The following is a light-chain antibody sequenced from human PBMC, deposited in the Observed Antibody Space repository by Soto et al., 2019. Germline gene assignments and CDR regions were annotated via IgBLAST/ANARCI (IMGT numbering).Light chain of an antibody. V-gene: IGLV2-14*03. CDR1: RTDVGGYSF. CDR3: CSYVRIKTDV. CDR2: EVS. J-gene: IGLJ1*01. Sequence: QSALTQPASVSGSPGQTITISCTGTRTDVGGYSFVSWYQQHLGKALKLIIYEVSNRPSGVSTCLSASKADNTASLTISGRQAEDEADYYCCSYVRIKTDVFGTGTNVTV.